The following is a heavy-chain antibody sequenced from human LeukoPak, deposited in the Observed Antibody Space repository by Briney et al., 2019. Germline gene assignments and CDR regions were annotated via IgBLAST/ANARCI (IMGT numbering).Heavy chain of an antibody. V-gene: IGHV4-61*01. CDR2: IYYSGST. J-gene: IGHJ4*02. CDR1: GGSISSDSHY. D-gene: IGHD6-6*01. CDR3: ARAGQLRRGEYYFDY. Sequence: SETLSLTCTVSGGSISSDSHYWAWIRQPPGKGLEWIGYIYYSGSTNYNPSLKSRVTISVDTSKNQFSLKLSSVTAADTAVYYCARAGQLRRGEYYFDYWGQGTLVTVSS.